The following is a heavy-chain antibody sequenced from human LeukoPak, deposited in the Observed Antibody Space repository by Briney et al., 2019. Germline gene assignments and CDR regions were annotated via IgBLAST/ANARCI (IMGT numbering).Heavy chain of an antibody. J-gene: IGHJ5*02. CDR1: GYTFTGYY. CDR3: ARDQGDTAMVNWFDP. V-gene: IGHV1-2*02. Sequence: ASVKVPCKASGYTFTGYYMHWVRQAPGQGLEWMGWINPNSGGTNYAQKFQGRVTMTRDTSISTAYMELSRLRSDDTAVYYCARDQGDTAMVNWFDPWGQGTLVTVSS. D-gene: IGHD5-18*01. CDR2: INPNSGGT.